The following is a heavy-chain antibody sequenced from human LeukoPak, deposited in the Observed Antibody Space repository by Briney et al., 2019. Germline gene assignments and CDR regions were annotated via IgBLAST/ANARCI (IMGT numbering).Heavy chain of an antibody. CDR2: MNPNSGNT. J-gene: IGHJ6*03. CDR1: GGTLSSYA. CDR3: ARGLRGPRYDFWSGYYPNYYYYYMDV. Sequence: ASVKVSCKASGGTLSSYAINWVRQATGQGLEWMGWMNPNSGNTGYAQKFQGRVTITRNTSISTAYMELSSLRPEDTAVYYCARGLRGPRYDFWSGYYPNYYYYYMDVWGKGTTVTVSS. D-gene: IGHD3-3*01. V-gene: IGHV1-8*03.